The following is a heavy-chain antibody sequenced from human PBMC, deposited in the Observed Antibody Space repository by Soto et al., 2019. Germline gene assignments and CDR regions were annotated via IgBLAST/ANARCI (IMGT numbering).Heavy chain of an antibody. V-gene: IGHV1-69*13. CDR2: IIPIFGTA. CDR1: GGTFSSYA. Sequence: SVKVSCKASGGTFSSYAISWVRQAPGQGLEWMGGIIPIFGTANYAQKFQGRVTITADESTSTAYMELSSLRSEDTAVYYCARLGFTVAVAGPTLDNWFAPWGQEPWSPSPQ. CDR3: ARLGFTVAVAGPTLDNWFAP. J-gene: IGHJ5*02. D-gene: IGHD6-19*01.